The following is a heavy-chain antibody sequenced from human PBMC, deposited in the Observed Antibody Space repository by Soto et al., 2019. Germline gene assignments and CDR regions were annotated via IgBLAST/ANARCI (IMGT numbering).Heavy chain of an antibody. Sequence: SETLSLTCVVCGVSISGGGYSWSWLRQPPGKGLEWIGYIYHSGSNYYRPSLKNRVTKSVDRSKNQFSLKLSAVTAANTAVYYCARTDYGGNSRLNSARFDPSGQGTLLTVSS. CDR1: GVSISGGGYS. D-gene: IGHD4-17*01. CDR2: IYHSGSN. V-gene: IGHV4-30-2*01. J-gene: IGHJ5*02. CDR3: ARTDYGGNSRLNSARFDP.